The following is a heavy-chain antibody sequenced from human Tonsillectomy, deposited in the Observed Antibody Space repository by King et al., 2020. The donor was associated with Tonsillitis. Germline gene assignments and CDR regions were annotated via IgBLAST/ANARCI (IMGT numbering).Heavy chain of an antibody. D-gene: IGHD3-22*01. CDR3: ARDAGDCYESSGFSGHYSDQ. J-gene: IGHJ4*02. CDR2: IIPVLGTA. Sequence: QLVESGAEVKKPGSSVKVSCKTSGGTFSSHAITWVRQAPGQGLEWMGGIIPVLGTAVYAQKFQGRVTITADEPTRTAYMDLSGLRSEDTAVYYCARDAGDCYESSGFSGHYSDQWGQGTLVTISS. CDR1: GGTFSSHA. V-gene: IGHV1-69*01.